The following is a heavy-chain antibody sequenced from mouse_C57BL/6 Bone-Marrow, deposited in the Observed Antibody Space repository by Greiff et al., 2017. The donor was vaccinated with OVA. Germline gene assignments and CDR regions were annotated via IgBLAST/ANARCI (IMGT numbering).Heavy chain of an antibody. J-gene: IGHJ4*01. CDR2: ISNLAYSI. CDR1: GFTFSDYG. V-gene: IGHV5-15*01. CDR3: ARQRTGYYYAMDY. Sequence: EVMLVESGGGLVQPGGSLKLSCAASGFTFSDYGMAWVRQAPRKGPEWVAFISNLAYSIYSADTVTGRITFSRENAKNTRYLEMSSLRSEDTAMYYCARQRTGYYYAMDYWGQGTSVTVSS. D-gene: IGHD4-1*01.